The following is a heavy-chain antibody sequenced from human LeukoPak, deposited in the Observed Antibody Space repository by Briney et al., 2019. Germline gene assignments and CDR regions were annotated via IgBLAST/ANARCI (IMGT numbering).Heavy chain of an antibody. CDR1: GFTFSSYG. V-gene: IGHV3-30*18. Sequence: GGSLRLSCAASGFTFSSYGMHWVRQAPGKGLEWVAVISYDGSNKYYADSVKGRFTISRDNSKNTLYLQMNSLRAEDTAVYYCAKRLRPTYYYDSSGYGMDVWGQGTTVTVSS. CDR2: ISYDGSNK. D-gene: IGHD3-22*01. CDR3: AKRLRPTYYYDSSGYGMDV. J-gene: IGHJ6*02.